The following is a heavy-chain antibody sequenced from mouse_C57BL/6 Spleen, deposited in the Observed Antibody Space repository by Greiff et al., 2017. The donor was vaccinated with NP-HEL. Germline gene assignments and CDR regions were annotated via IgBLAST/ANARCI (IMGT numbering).Heavy chain of an antibody. Sequence: QVQLKESGPELVKPGASVKISCKASGYAFSSSWMNWVKQRPGKGLEWIGRIYPGDGDTNYNGKFKGKATLTADKSSSTAYMQLSSLTSEDSAVYFCARSAYLDYWGQGTTLTVSS. CDR2: IYPGDGDT. D-gene: IGHD1-2*01. CDR1: GYAFSSSW. V-gene: IGHV1-82*01. J-gene: IGHJ2*01. CDR3: ARSAYLDY.